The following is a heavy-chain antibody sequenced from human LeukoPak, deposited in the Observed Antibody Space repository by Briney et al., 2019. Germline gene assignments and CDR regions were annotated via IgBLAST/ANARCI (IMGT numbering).Heavy chain of an antibody. D-gene: IGHD1-1*01. Sequence: GGSLRLSCAAPGFTFSDYYMSWIRPAPGKGLEWVSYISTTSTYTNYADSVKGRFTISRDNAKNSLFMRMSSLRVEDTAVYYWARPRTAWSSHWYFDVWGRGTLVTVSS. CDR2: ISTTSTYT. V-gene: IGHV3-11*03. CDR1: GFTFSDYY. CDR3: ARPRTAWSSHWYFDV. J-gene: IGHJ2*01.